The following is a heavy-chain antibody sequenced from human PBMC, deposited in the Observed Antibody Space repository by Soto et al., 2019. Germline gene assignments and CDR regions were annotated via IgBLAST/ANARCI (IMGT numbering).Heavy chain of an antibody. CDR3: ARTRLQYRELVS. J-gene: IGHJ5*02. D-gene: IGHD4-4*01. Sequence: PGGSLRLSCAASGFTFSSYAMSWVRQAPGKGLEWVSAISGSGGSTYYADSVKGRIALSRDTSQNTMYLHMRNLRADDTAVYYCARTRLQYRELVSWGQGTLVTV. CDR2: ISGSGGST. CDR1: GFTFSSYA. V-gene: IGHV3-23*01.